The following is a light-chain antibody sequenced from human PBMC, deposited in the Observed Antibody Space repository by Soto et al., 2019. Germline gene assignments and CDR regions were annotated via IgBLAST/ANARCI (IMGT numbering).Light chain of an antibody. Sequence: DIQLLQSPSSLSAYVGDRVTITCRSNDKMSRYLNWYQQKPGKAPKLLIYAASNLQSGVPSRFSGSGSGADFILTISSLQPEDSATYYCQQSYSTPRTFGQGTKVDIK. CDR3: QQSYSTPRT. V-gene: IGKV1-39*01. CDR1: DKMSRY. CDR2: AAS. J-gene: IGKJ1*01.